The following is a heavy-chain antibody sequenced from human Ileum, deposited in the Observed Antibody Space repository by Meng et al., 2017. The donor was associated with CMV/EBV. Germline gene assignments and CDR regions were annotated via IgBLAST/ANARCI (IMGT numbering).Heavy chain of an antibody. Sequence: ASVKVSCKASGYTFTNYFIHWVRQAPGQGLEWIGIIHPRDDTTIYAQKFQGRVTMTRDTSISTAYMELSRLRSDDTAVYYCARDKEFYDILTGFDPWGQGTLVTVSS. V-gene: IGHV1-2*02. J-gene: IGHJ5*02. CDR3: ARDKEFYDILTGFDP. CDR2: IHPRDDTT. D-gene: IGHD3-9*01. CDR1: GYTFTNYF.